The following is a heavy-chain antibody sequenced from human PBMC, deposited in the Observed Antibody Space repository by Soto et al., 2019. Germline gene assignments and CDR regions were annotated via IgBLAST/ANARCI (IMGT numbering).Heavy chain of an antibody. CDR3: ARDPSYDFWSGYYGTLSGYFDY. V-gene: IGHV3-48*03. CDR2: ISSSGSTI. D-gene: IGHD3-3*01. J-gene: IGHJ4*02. Sequence: GGSLRLSCAASGLTFSSYEMNWVRQAPGKGLEWVSYISSSGSTIYYADSVKGRFTISRDNAKNSLYLQMNSLRAEDTAVYYCARDPSYDFWSGYYGTLSGYFDYWGQGTLVTVSS. CDR1: GLTFSSYE.